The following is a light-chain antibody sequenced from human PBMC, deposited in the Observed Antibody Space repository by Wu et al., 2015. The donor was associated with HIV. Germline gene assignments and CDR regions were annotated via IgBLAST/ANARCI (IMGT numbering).Light chain of an antibody. CDR3: QQYYSYPLT. V-gene: IGKV1-8*01. Sequence: AIRMTQSPSSLSASTGDKVTITCRASQDINTYLAWYQQKSGKAPKILIYDASTLQTGVPSRFSGSASGTNFTLTITCLQSEDFATYYCQQYYSYPLTFGQGTRLEIK. CDR1: QDINTY. CDR2: DAS. J-gene: IGKJ5*01.